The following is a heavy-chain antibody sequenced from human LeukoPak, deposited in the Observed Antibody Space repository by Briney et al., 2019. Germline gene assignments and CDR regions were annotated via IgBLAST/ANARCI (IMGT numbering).Heavy chain of an antibody. CDR3: ASLARYCSGGSCYLGDAFDI. V-gene: IGHV4-34*01. Sequence: SETLSLTCAVYGGSFSGYYWSWIRQPPGKGLEWIGEINHSGSTNYNPSLTSRVTISVDTSKNQFSLKLSSVTAADTAVYYCASLARYCSGGSCYLGDAFDIWGQGTMVTVSS. J-gene: IGHJ3*02. D-gene: IGHD2-15*01. CDR2: INHSGST. CDR1: GGSFSGYY.